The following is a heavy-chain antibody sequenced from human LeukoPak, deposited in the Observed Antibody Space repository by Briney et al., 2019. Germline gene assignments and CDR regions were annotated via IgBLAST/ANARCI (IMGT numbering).Heavy chain of an antibody. D-gene: IGHD1-1*01. CDR3: ARASGTPDI. CDR1: GFTFSSYA. Sequence: GGSLRLSCAASGFTFSSYAMSWVRQAPGKGLEWVANIKQDGSEKYYVDSVKGRFTISRDNAKNSLYLQMNSLRAEDTAVYYCARASGTPDIWGQGTMVTVSS. CDR2: IKQDGSEK. J-gene: IGHJ3*02. V-gene: IGHV3-7*01.